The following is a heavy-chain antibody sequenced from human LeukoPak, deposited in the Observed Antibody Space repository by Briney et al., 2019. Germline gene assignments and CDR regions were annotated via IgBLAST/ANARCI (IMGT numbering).Heavy chain of an antibody. CDR3: AKDRGGFSGYYDY. CDR1: GFTFSSYA. Sequence: GGSLRLSCAASGFTFSSYAMSWVRQAPGKGLEWASAISGSGGSTYYADSVKGRFTISRDNSKNTLYLQMNSLRAEDTAVYYCAKDRGGFSGYYDYWGQGTLVTVSS. J-gene: IGHJ4*02. V-gene: IGHV3-23*01. CDR2: ISGSGGST. D-gene: IGHD3-22*01.